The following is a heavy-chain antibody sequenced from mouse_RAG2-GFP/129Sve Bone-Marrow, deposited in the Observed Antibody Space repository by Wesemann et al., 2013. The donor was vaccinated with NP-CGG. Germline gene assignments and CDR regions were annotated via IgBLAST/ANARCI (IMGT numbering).Heavy chain of an antibody. CDR2: INSNGGST. J-gene: IGHJ4*01. Sequence: LELVATINSNGGSTYYPDSVKGRFTISRDNAKNTLYLQMSSLKSEDTAMYYCARERGNYAMDYWGQGTSVTVSS. CDR3: ARERGNYAMDY. V-gene: IGHV5-6-3*01.